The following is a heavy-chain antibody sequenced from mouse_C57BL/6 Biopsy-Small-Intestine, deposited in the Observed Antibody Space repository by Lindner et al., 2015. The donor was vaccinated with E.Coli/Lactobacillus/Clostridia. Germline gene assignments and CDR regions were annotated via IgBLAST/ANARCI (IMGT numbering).Heavy chain of an antibody. CDR1: GYTFTGYW. Sequence: VQLQESGAELMKPGASVKLSCKASGYTFTGYWIEWIKQRPGHGLEWIGDILPGSINANYNEEFKGKATFTTDTSSNTAYMQLSSLTFEDSAIHYCARRLGYVMDFWGQGTSVTVSS. CDR2: ILPGSINA. CDR3: ARRLGYVMDF. V-gene: IGHV1-9*01. J-gene: IGHJ4*01. D-gene: IGHD4-1*01.